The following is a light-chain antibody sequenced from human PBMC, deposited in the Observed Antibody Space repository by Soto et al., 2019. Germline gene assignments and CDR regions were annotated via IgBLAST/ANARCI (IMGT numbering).Light chain of an antibody. V-gene: IGKV3-20*01. J-gene: IGKJ1*01. CDR2: GAS. Sequence: EIVLTQSPGTLYLSPGERATLSCRASQSVSTNYLAWYQQTPGQAPRLLIYGASSRATGVPDRFSGSGSGTDFTLTISRLEPEDFAVYYCQQYGSSTVTFGQGTKVEIK. CDR3: QQYGSSTVT. CDR1: QSVSTNY.